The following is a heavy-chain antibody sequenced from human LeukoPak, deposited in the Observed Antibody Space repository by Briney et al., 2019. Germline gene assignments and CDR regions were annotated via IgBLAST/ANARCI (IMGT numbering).Heavy chain of an antibody. CDR3: ARDLAGFDY. CDR1: GFSFSSYG. CDR2: IWYDGSNK. J-gene: IGHJ4*02. Sequence: GRSLRLSCAASGFSFSSYGMHWVRQAPGKGLEWVAVIWYDGSNKYYADSVKGRFTISRDNSKNTLYLQMNSLRAEDTAVYYCARDLAGFDYWGQGTLVTVSS. V-gene: IGHV3-33*08.